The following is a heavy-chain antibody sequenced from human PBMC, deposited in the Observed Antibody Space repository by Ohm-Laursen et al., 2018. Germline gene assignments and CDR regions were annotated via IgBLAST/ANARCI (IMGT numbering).Heavy chain of an antibody. V-gene: IGHV3-30*18. D-gene: IGHD2-15*01. Sequence: SLRLSCAASVSTFNNYSMYWVCQAPGKGLGWEAVTSYDGINNYYADSVKGRFSISRDNSWNTLYLQLNSLKTEDTAVYYCAKDIREWWDYIDSWGRGTLVTVSS. J-gene: IGHJ4*02. CDR2: TSYDGINN. CDR1: VSTFNNYS. CDR3: AKDIREWWDYIDS.